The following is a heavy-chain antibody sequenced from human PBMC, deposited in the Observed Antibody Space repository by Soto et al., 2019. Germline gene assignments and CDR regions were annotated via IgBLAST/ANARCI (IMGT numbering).Heavy chain of an antibody. J-gene: IGHJ4*02. CDR1: GFLFDTYG. Sequence: VQLVESGGGVVQPGRSLRLSCVASGFLFDTYGMHWVRHTPGKGLEWVAIISYDGSHKEYADSVKGRFAISRDNSENTLYLQMNNLGVEDTALYYCATSASSDHWGQGTQVTVSS. CDR2: ISYDGSHK. V-gene: IGHV3-30*03. CDR3: ATSASSDH. D-gene: IGHD1-26*01.